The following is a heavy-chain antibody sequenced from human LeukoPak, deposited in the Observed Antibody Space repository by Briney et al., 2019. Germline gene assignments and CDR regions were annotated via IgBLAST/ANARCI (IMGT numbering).Heavy chain of an antibody. CDR1: GYTFTSYG. J-gene: IGHJ6*02. CDR2: ISAYNGNT. D-gene: IGHD3-22*01. CDR3: ARDRAPTYYYDSSGYFYYYYYGMDV. V-gene: IGHV1-18*01. Sequence: ASVKVSCKAPGYTFTSYGISWVRQAPGQGLEWMGWISAYNGNTNYARKLQGRVTMTTDTSTSTAYMELRSLRSDDTAVYYCARDRAPTYYYDSSGYFYYYYYGMDVWGQGTTVTVSS.